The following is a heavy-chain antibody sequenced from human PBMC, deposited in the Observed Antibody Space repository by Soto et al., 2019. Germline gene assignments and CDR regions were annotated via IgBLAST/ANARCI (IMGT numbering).Heavy chain of an antibody. Sequence: GGSLRLSCAASGFTSSSYSMNWVRQAPGKGLEWVSSISSSSSYIYYADSVKGRFTISRDNAKNSLYLQMNSLRAEDTAVYYCAREGSTGDRGAFDIWGQGTMVTVSS. D-gene: IGHD7-27*01. V-gene: IGHV3-21*01. CDR2: ISSSSSYI. J-gene: IGHJ3*02. CDR1: GFTSSSYS. CDR3: AREGSTGDRGAFDI.